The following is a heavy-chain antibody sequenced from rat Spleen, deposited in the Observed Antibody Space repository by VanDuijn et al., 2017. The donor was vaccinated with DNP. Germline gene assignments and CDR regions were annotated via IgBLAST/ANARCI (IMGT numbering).Heavy chain of an antibody. Sequence: EVQLVESGGDLVQPGRSLKLSCVASGFTFSYYWMAWIRQVPKKGLEWVATISYDGSSTYYRDSVKGRFTISRDNAKSTLYLQRDSLRSEDTATYYCARHGNLYWYFDFWGPGTMVTVSS. CDR1: GFTFSYYW. J-gene: IGHJ1*01. CDR2: ISYDGSST. CDR3: ARHGNLYWYFDF. D-gene: IGHD2-1*01. V-gene: IGHV5-7*01.